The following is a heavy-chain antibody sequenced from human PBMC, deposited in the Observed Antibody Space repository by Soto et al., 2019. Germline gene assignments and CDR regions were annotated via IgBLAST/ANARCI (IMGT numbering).Heavy chain of an antibody. CDR3: ARDRDDYGSGNYYNRIDF. V-gene: IGHV1-69*01. CDR2: IIPLFGTP. D-gene: IGHD3-10*01. J-gene: IGHJ4*02. Sequence: QVQLVQSGAEVQKPGSSVKVSCKASGGIFSTYAISWWRQAPGQGLEWMGGIIPLFGTPNYAQRFQGRVTITADEATSTAYMELSRLRSEDTDVYYCARDRDDYGSGNYYNRIDFWGQGTLVTVSS. CDR1: GGIFSTYA.